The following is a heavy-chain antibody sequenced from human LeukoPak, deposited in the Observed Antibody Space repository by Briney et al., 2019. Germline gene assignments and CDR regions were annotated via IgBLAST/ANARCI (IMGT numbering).Heavy chain of an antibody. Sequence: SSVTVSCKTSAYTFTCYYIHWVRQVPGQGLEWMGWINPNSGGTNYAQNFQGRVTMTRDTSISTASMELSRLISDDTAVYYCARGAGTSLFDYWGQGALVTVSS. D-gene: IGHD2-2*01. J-gene: IGHJ4*02. CDR2: INPNSGGT. V-gene: IGHV1-2*02. CDR1: AYTFTCYY. CDR3: ARGAGTSLFDY.